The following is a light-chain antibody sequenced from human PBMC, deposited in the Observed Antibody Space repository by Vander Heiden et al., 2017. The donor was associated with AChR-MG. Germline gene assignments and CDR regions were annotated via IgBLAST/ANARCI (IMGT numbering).Light chain of an antibody. Sequence: DIVMTQSPLSLPVTPGEPASISCRSSKSLLHSNGYNYLDWYLQKPGQSPQLLIYLGSHRASGVPDRFSGSGSGTDFTLKISRVEAEDVGVYYCMQGLQIPQFTFGPGTKVDI. CDR3: MQGLQIPQFT. J-gene: IGKJ3*01. CDR2: LGS. CDR1: KSLLHSNGYNY. V-gene: IGKV2-28*01.